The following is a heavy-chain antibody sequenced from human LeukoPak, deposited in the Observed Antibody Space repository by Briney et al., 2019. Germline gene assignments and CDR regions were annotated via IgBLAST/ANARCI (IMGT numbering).Heavy chain of an antibody. CDR1: GGSFSGYH. V-gene: IGHV4-34*01. Sequence: SETLSLTCAVYGGSFSGYHWTWIRQSPGKGLEWIGDINHSGSTNYNPPLKSRVTISVDTSKNQFSLKLSSVTAADTAVYYCARFRYSVSVKGFDYWGQGTLVTVSS. D-gene: IGHD2-15*01. J-gene: IGHJ4*02. CDR2: INHSGST. CDR3: ARFRYSVSVKGFDY.